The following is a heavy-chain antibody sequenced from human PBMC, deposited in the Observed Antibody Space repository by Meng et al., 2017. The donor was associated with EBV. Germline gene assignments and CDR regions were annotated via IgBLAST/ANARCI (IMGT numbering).Heavy chain of an antibody. CDR3: ASESGRGYTPDY. CDR2: FLPTLGAP. D-gene: IGHD3-10*01. CDR1: GGPFRNYA. Sequence: QVQLVQVAAEGKKPGSSVQVSCKPSGGPFRNYAISRVRQAPGQGLEWLGGFLPTLGAPNYAQKFHGRVSITADESTSTHYMDLSSLRSEDTAVYYCASESGRGYTPDYWGQGTLVTVSS. V-gene: IGHV1-69*01. J-gene: IGHJ4*02.